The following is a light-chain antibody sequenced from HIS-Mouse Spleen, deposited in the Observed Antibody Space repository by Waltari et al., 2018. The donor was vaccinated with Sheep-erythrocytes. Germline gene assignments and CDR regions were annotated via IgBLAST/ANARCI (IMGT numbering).Light chain of an antibody. CDR2: QDG. J-gene: IGLJ2*01. Sequence: SYELTQPPSVSVSPGQTASITCSGDQLGDKYACWYHQKPGQSPVLVIYQDGKRPSGIPGRFSGSNAGNTATLTIVGTQAMDEADYYCQAWDSSTVVFGGGTKLTVL. CDR3: QAWDSSTVV. CDR1: QLGDKY. V-gene: IGLV3-1*01.